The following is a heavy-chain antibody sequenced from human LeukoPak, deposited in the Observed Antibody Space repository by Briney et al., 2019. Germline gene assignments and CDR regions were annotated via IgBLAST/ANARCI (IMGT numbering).Heavy chain of an antibody. CDR1: GFTFSSYS. CDR3: AKDLSGVAAGTGDY. D-gene: IGHD6-13*01. J-gene: IGHJ4*02. V-gene: IGHV3-23*01. Sequence: PGGSLRLSCAASGFTFSSYSMSWVRQAPGKGLEWVSAISGSGGSTYYADSVKGRFTISRDNSKNTLYLQMNSLRAEDTAVYYCAKDLSGVAAGTGDYWGQGTLVTVSS. CDR2: ISGSGGST.